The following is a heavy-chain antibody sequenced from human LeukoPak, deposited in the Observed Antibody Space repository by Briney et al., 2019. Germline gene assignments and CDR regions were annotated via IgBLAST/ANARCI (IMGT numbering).Heavy chain of an antibody. CDR1: GFTFDDYA. CDR2: ISWNSGSI. Sequence: AGGSLRHSCAASGFTFDDYAMHWVRQAPGKGLEWVSGISWNSGSIGYADSVKGRFTISRDNAKNSLYLQMNSLRAEDTALYYCAKDQSGYDSGRTFDYWGQGTLVTVSS. V-gene: IGHV3-9*01. CDR3: AKDQSGYDSGRTFDY. J-gene: IGHJ4*02. D-gene: IGHD5-12*01.